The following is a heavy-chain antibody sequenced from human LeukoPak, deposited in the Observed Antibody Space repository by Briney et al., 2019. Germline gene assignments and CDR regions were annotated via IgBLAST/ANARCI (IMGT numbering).Heavy chain of an antibody. J-gene: IGHJ4*02. CDR1: GDSVSSNSAA. D-gene: IGHD6-25*01. CDR3: AREVHSGYYFDY. Sequence: SQTLSLTCAISGDSVSSNSAAWSWIRQSPSRGLEWLGRAYYMSKWFNNYSVSMESRMTINPDTSNNQFSLHLNSVTPEDTAVFHCAREVHSGYYFDYWGQGTLVTVSS. CDR2: AYYMSKWFN. V-gene: IGHV6-1*01.